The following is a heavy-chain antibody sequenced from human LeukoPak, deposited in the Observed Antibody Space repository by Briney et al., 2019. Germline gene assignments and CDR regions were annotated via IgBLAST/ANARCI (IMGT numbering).Heavy chain of an antibody. CDR1: GGSISSGSYY. CDR3: ARESMIAGSQH. D-gene: IGHD3-22*01. V-gene: IGHV4-61*02. J-gene: IGHJ1*01. CDR2: IYTSGST. Sequence: PSETLSLTCTVSGGSISSGSYYWSWIRQPAGTGLEWIGRIYTSGSTNYNPSLKSRVTISVDTSKNQFSLKLSSVTAADTAVYYCARESMIAGSQHWGQGTLVTVSS.